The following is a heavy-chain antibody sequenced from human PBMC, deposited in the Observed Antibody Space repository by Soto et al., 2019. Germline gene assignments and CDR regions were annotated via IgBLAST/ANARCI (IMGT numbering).Heavy chain of an antibody. Sequence: EVQLLESGGGLVQPGGSLRLSCAASGFTFSSYAMSWVRQAQGKGLEWGSAISGSGGSTYYADSVKGRFTIARDNSKNTLYLQMNSLRAEDTAVYYCAKDMGSGWYSYWGQGTLVTVSS. CDR3: AKDMGSGWYSY. V-gene: IGHV3-23*01. J-gene: IGHJ4*02. D-gene: IGHD6-19*01. CDR1: GFTFSSYA. CDR2: ISGSGGST.